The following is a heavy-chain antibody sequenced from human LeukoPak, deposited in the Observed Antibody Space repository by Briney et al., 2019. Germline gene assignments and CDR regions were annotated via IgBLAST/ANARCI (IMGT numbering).Heavy chain of an antibody. Sequence: ASVKVSCKAAGYSFTTFHINWVRQAPGQGPEWMGWVNPDTGNTGFAQKFRGRVTITQNNSVMTVYMELSSLTSEDTAVYYCARRGLVAGIYDLVYGFDIWGQGTMVTVSS. V-gene: IGHV1-8*03. CDR3: ARRGLVAGIYDLVYGFDI. D-gene: IGHD3/OR15-3a*01. J-gene: IGHJ3*02. CDR2: VNPDTGNT. CDR1: GYSFTTFH.